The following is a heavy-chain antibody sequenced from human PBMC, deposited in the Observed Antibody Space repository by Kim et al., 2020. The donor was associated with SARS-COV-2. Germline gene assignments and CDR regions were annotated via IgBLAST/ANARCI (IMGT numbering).Heavy chain of an antibody. CDR1: GFTFNNVW. D-gene: IGHD3-3*01. CDR2: IKSDGTET. V-gene: IGHV3-74*03. J-gene: IGHJ5*01. CDR3: VRAEGFWRATLSDS. Sequence: GGSLRLSCAASGFTFNNVWMHWVRQAPGKGLVWVARIKSDGTETTYADAVKGRFVISRDNAENTLYLQMGSLRVEDTATYFCVRAEGFWRATLSDSWG.